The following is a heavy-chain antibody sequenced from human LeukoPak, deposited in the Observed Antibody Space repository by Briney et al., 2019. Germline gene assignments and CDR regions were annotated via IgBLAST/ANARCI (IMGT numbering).Heavy chain of an antibody. D-gene: IGHD3-16*02. CDR3: ATTRLGELSYNRYFDF. V-gene: IGHV3-21*01. CDR2: ISNSSSYI. Sequence: SGRSLRLSCAASGFTSSIYSMNWVRQAPGKWLEWVSSISNSSSYIYYADSVKGRFTISRDSAKNSLYLQMNSLRAEDTAVYYCATTRLGELSYNRYFDFWGQGTLVTVSS. CDR1: GFTSSIYS. J-gene: IGHJ4*02.